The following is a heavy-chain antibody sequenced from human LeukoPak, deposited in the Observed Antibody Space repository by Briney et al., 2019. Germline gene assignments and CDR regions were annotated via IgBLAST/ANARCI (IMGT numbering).Heavy chain of an antibody. CDR2: INHSGST. CDR1: GGSFSGYY. J-gene: IGHJ5*02. CDR3: AREVAAGIDP. D-gene: IGHD6-13*01. Sequence: SETLSLTCAVYGGSFSGYYWSWIRQPPGKGLEWIGEINHSGSTNYNPSLKSRVTISVDTSKNQFSLKLSSVTAADTAVYYCAREVAAGIDPWGQGTLVTVSS. V-gene: IGHV4-34*01.